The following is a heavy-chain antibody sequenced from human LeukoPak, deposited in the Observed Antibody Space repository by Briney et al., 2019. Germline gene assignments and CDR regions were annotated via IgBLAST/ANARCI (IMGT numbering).Heavy chain of an antibody. Sequence: GGSLRLSCAASGFTFRIYWMTWVRQAPGKGLEWVANIKRDGSEKHYVDSVWGRFTISRDNAKSSLYLQLNSLRADDTAVYYCARDVTYYDSSYYYDAFDLWGQGTMVTVSS. CDR1: GFTFRIYW. D-gene: IGHD3-22*01. CDR3: ARDVTYYDSSYYYDAFDL. J-gene: IGHJ3*01. V-gene: IGHV3-7*01. CDR2: IKRDGSEK.